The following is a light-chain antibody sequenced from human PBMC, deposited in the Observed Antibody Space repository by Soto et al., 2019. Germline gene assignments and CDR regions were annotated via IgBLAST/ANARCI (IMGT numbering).Light chain of an antibody. Sequence: ETGLTQSPATLSLSPGESATLSCRASQSVSTYLAWYQHNPGQAPRLLIYDASNRATGIPARFSGSGSGTDFTLTISSLQPEDSAVYYCQHRRRTLLLSFGGGPNADIK. CDR2: DAS. J-gene: IGKJ4*01. V-gene: IGKV3-11*01. CDR3: QHRRRTLLLS. CDR1: QSVSTY.